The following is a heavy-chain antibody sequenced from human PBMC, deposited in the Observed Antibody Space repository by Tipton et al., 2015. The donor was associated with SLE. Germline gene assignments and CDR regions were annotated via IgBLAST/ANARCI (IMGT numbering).Heavy chain of an antibody. V-gene: IGHV4-34*01. D-gene: IGHD2-2*01. CDR1: GGSFSGYY. Sequence: TLSLTCAVYGGSFSGYYWSWIRQPPGKGLEWIGEINHSGSNNYNPSLKSRVTISVDTSKKQFSLKLSSVTAADTAVYYCARDDRVVVVPAAMGFLYGMDVWGQGTTVTVSS. CDR3: ARDDRVVVVPAAMGFLYGMDV. J-gene: IGHJ6*02. CDR2: INHSGSN.